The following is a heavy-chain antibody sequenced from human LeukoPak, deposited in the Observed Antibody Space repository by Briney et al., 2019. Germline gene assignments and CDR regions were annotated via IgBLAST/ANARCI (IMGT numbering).Heavy chain of an antibody. CDR2: IRSNTYSGAA. Sequence: LTLYCAGSRFTCEYYALRWLPQGQGQGREWVVNIRSNTYSGAADYAASVKGRVSITRDDSKSIAYLQLNSLTSEDTAVYYCARAMTWEALDYWGQGPQVTVT. D-gene: IGHD1-26*01. CDR1: RFTCEYYA. J-gene: IGHJ4*02. CDR3: ARAMTWEALDY. V-gene: IGHV3-49*02.